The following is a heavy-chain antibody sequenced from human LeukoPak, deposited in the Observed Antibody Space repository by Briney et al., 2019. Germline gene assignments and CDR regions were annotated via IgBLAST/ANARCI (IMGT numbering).Heavy chain of an antibody. CDR3: ARETVGRAVTMEDWFDP. J-gene: IGHJ5*02. Sequence: FQGRVTITRDTSASTAYMELSSLRSEDTAVYHCARETVGRAVTMEDWFDPWGQGTLVTVSS. D-gene: IGHD4-17*01. V-gene: IGHV1-3*01.